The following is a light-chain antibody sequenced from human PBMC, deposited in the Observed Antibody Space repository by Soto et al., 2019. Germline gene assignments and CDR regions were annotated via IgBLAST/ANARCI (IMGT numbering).Light chain of an antibody. V-gene: IGKV1-5*01. CDR2: DAS. CDR1: QSISSW. CDR3: QQYNSQT. J-gene: IGKJ1*01. Sequence: DIKMTQSPCTLSASVGDRVTITCRASQSISSWLAWYQQKPGQAPKLLIYDASSLESGVPSRFSGSGSGTEFTLTISSMQPDDFATYYCQQYNSQTFGQGTKVDIK.